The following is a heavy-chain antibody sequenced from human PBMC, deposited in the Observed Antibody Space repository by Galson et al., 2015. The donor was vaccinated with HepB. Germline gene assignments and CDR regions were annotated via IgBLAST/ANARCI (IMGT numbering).Heavy chain of an antibody. D-gene: IGHD4-17*01. CDR1: GYTFTTYG. J-gene: IGHJ6*03. CDR3: ARDLTTVPNYYYYMDV. CDR2: ISAYNGNT. Sequence: SVKVSCKASGYTFTTYGISWVRQAPGQGLEWMGWISAYNGNTNYAQKLQGRVTMTTDTSTSTAYVELRSLRSDDTAVYYCARDLTTVPNYYYYMDVWGKGTTVTVSS. V-gene: IGHV1-18*01.